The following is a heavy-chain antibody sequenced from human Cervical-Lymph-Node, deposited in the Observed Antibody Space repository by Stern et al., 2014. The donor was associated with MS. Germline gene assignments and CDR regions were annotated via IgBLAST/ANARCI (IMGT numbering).Heavy chain of an antibody. V-gene: IGHV3-30*01. Sequence: VQLVKSGGGVVQPGRSLRLSCAASGFIFSNYAMHWVRQPPGEGLEWVAVVSSDGANTYFADSVKGRFTISRDNSKNTLYLQMNSLKIEDTAIYYCASQIWGQGTMVTVSS. CDR1: GFIFSNYA. J-gene: IGHJ3*02. CDR2: VSSDGANT. CDR3: ASQI.